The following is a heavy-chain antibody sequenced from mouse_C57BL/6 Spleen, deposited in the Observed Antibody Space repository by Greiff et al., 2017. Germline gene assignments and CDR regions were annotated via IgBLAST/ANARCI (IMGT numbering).Heavy chain of an antibody. V-gene: IGHV6-3*01. CDR1: GFTFSNYW. J-gene: IGHJ3*01. D-gene: IGHD2-2*01. Sequence: EVKVEESGGGLVQPGGSMKLSCVASGFTFSNYWMNWVRQSPEKGLEWVAQIRLKSDNYATHYAESVKGRFTISRDDSKSSVYLQMNNLRAEDTGIYYCTPYGHDGGFAYWGQGTLVTVSA. CDR3: TPYGHDGGFAY. CDR2: IRLKSDNYAT.